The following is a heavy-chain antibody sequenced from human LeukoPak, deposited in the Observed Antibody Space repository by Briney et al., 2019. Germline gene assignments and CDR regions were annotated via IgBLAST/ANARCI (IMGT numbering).Heavy chain of an antibody. CDR2: IIPIFGTA. V-gene: IGHV1-69*05. D-gene: IGHD7-27*01. J-gene: IGHJ4*02. CDR3: AGALNWGSPIDY. Sequence: SVKVSCKASGGTFSSYAISWVRQAPGQGLEWMGGIIPIFGTANYAQKFQGRVTITTDESTSTTYMELSSLRSEDTAVYYCAGALNWGSPIDYWGQGTLVTVSS. CDR1: GGTFSSYA.